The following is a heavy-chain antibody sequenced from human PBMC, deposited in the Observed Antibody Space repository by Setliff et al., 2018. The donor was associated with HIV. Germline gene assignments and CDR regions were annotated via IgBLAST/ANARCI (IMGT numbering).Heavy chain of an antibody. Sequence: SETLSLTCAVSGGSISSGGYSWTWIRQPPGKGLEWIAYIFHSGRIYYNPTLKSRVTISVDTSKNQFSLKLSSVTAADTAVYYCARRGTDSSGYQRAFDIWGQGTMVTVSS. CDR1: GGSISSGGYS. CDR2: IFHSGRI. V-gene: IGHV4-30-2*01. CDR3: ARRGTDSSGYQRAFDI. D-gene: IGHD3-22*01. J-gene: IGHJ3*02.